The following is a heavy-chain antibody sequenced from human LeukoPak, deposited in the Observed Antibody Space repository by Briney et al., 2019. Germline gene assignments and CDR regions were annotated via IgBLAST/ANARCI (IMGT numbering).Heavy chain of an antibody. Sequence: GGSLRLSCAASGFTFSSYAMSWVRQAPGKGLEWVSAISGSGGSTYYADSVKGRFTISRDNSKNTLCLQMNSLRAEDTAVYYCAKAPGYSSSWYFYFQHWGQGTLVTVSS. V-gene: IGHV3-23*01. CDR1: GFTFSSYA. CDR2: ISGSGGST. D-gene: IGHD6-13*01. CDR3: AKAPGYSSSWYFYFQH. J-gene: IGHJ1*01.